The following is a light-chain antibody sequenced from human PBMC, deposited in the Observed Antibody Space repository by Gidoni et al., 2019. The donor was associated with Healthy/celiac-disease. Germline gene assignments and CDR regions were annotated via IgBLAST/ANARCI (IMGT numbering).Light chain of an antibody. J-gene: IGKJ5*01. Sequence: ERVMTQSPATLSVSPGERATLSCRASQNINSNLAWYQQRPGQPPRLLIYDASTRATDIPARFSGSGSGTEFTLTISSLQSEDFAVYYCQQYNNWPPITFGQGTRLEIK. CDR2: DAS. CDR1: QNINSN. CDR3: QQYNNWPPIT. V-gene: IGKV3-15*01.